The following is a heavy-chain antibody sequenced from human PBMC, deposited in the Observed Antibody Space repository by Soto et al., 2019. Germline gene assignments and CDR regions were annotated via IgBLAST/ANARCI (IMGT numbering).Heavy chain of an antibody. V-gene: IGHV4-59*01. Sequence: SETLSLTCTVSGGSINYSYWTWIRQPPGKGLEWIGYIYYSGSTNYNPSLKSRVTISVDTSKNQFSLKLSSVTAADTAVYYCARDFPAPSGRHNYGMDVWGQGTTVTVSS. D-gene: IGHD2-2*01. J-gene: IGHJ6*02. CDR2: IYYSGST. CDR1: GGSINYSY. CDR3: ARDFPAPSGRHNYGMDV.